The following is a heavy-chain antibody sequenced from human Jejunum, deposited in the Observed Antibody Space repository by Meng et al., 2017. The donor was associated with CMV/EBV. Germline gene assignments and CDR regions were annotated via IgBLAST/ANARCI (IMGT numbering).Heavy chain of an antibody. CDR1: GYNFNTYR. V-gene: IGHV5-51*01. D-gene: IGHD1-26*01. CDR3: ARSDREVGASPLDS. J-gene: IGHJ4*02. CDR2: IYPGDSDT. Sequence: SGYNFNTYRIGWVRQRPGKGLEWMGIIYPGDSDTRYSPSFQGQVTISTDKSTSTAYLQWNSLKASDTAMYYCARSDREVGASPLDSWGQGTLVTVSS.